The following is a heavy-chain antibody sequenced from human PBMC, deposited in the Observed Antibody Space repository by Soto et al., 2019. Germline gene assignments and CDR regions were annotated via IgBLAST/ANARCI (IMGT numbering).Heavy chain of an antibody. D-gene: IGHD6-19*01. CDR3: ARLLPVAGSNY. V-gene: IGHV3-23*01. CDR1: GFTVSNNY. J-gene: IGHJ4*02. CDR2: ISGSGDST. Sequence: GGSLRLSCAASGFTVSNNYMTWVRQAPGKGLEWVSGISGSGDSTYYADSVKGRFTISRDNSKNTLYLQMNSLRAEDTAVYYCARLLPVAGSNYWGQGALVTVSS.